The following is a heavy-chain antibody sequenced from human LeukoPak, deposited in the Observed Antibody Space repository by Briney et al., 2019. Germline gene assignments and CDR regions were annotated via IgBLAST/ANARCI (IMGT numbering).Heavy chain of an antibody. CDR1: GFTFGSYA. D-gene: IGHD6-13*01. CDR2: ISGSGGST. Sequence: GGSLRLSCAASGFTFGSYAMYWVRQAPGKGLEWVSGISGSGGSTFYADSVKGRFTISRDNSENTVYLQMNSLRAEDTAVYYCARDWWGSSWYFGWFDPWGQGTLVTVSS. J-gene: IGHJ5*02. CDR3: ARDWWGSSWYFGWFDP. V-gene: IGHV3-23*01.